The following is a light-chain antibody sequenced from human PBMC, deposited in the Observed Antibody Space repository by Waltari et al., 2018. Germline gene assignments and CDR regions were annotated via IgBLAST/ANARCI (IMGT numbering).Light chain of an antibody. CDR2: DNN. CDR1: SSNIGNNF. J-gene: IGLJ3*02. CDR3: GTWDSSLSAWV. Sequence: QSVLTQPPSVSAAPGQKVTISCSGSSSNIGNNFVSWYQQLPGTAPKLLIYDNNKRPSGIPDRCPGSESGTSTTLGITGLQTGDEADYYCGTWDSSLSAWVFGGGTKLTVL. V-gene: IGLV1-51*01.